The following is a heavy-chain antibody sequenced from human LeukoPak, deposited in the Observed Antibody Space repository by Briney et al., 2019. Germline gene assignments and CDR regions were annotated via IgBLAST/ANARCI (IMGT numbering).Heavy chain of an antibody. D-gene: IGHD3-22*01. J-gene: IGHJ4*02. CDR3: ARFTPDYYDSSGYSPYYFDY. CDR2: IYYSGST. Sequence: SETLSLTCTVSGGSISSGDYYWSWIRQPPGKGLEWIGYIYYSGSTYYNPSLKSRVTISVDTSKNQFSLKLSSVTAADTAVYYCARFTPDYYDSSGYSPYYFDYWGQRTLVTVSS. V-gene: IGHV4-30-4*01. CDR1: GGSISSGDYY.